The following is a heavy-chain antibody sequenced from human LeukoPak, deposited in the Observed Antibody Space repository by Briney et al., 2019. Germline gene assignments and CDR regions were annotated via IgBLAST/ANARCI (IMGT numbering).Heavy chain of an antibody. D-gene: IGHD3-16*02. CDR2: IKQDGSEK. Sequence: GGSLRLSCAASGFTFSSYWMSWVRQPPGKGLEWVANIKQDGSEKYYVDSVKGRFTVSRDNAKNSLYLQMNSLRAEDTAVYYCARELTFGGIIFIPDYWGQGTLVTVSS. V-gene: IGHV3-7*01. J-gene: IGHJ4*02. CDR3: ARELTFGGIIFIPDY. CDR1: GFTFSSYW.